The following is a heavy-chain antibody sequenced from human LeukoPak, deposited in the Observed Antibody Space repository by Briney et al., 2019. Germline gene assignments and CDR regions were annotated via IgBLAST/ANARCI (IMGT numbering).Heavy chain of an antibody. CDR1: GFTFSDYY. Sequence: GGSLRLSCAASGFTFSDYYMNWIRQAPGKGLEWVSYISSSSSYTNYADSVKGRFTISRDNAKNSLYLQMNSLRAEDTAVYYCARAPSVYSSGWEFDYWGQGTLVTASS. CDR3: ARAPSVYSSGWEFDY. J-gene: IGHJ4*02. V-gene: IGHV3-11*05. CDR2: ISSSSSYT. D-gene: IGHD6-19*01.